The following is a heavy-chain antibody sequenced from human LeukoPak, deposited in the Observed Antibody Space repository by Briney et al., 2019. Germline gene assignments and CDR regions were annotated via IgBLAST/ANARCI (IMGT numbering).Heavy chain of an antibody. Sequence: PSETLSLTCTVSGGAITNTGNFWVWVRQPPGKGLEWIGSIYYSGSSYHNPSLKSRVTMSVDTSKNQFSLKLSSVTAADTAVYYCASQVIDAFDIWGQGTMVTVSS. D-gene: IGHD2-21*01. CDR2: IYYSGSS. CDR1: GGAITNTGNF. J-gene: IGHJ3*02. V-gene: IGHV4-39*01. CDR3: ASQVIDAFDI.